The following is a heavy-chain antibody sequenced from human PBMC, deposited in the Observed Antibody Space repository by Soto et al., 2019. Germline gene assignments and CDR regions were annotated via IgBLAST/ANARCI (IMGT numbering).Heavy chain of an antibody. CDR2: IIPFFNTS. D-gene: IGHD5-12*01. V-gene: IGHV1-69*13. CDR1: GDTFSSYA. J-gene: IGHJ5*02. Sequence: ASVKVSCKASGDTFSSYAISWVRQAPGQGLDWMGGIIPFFNTSNYGQKFKGRVTITADESTSTAYMELSSLRSEDTAMYYCARESGYGGNRFVFSSWAQGTLVTVSS. CDR3: ARESGYGGNRFVFSS.